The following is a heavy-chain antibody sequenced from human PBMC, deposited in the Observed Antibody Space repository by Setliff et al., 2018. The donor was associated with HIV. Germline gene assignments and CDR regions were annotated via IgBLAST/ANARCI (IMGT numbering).Heavy chain of an antibody. D-gene: IGHD1-7*01. CDR2: VSHSGNT. CDR3: ARSTVGAGTSFP. CDR1: GDSINTHY. Sequence: TSETRSLTCTVAGDSINTHYWSWNRQAPGKGLEWIGCVSHSGNTTFNPSLTSRVTISVATSKTQFSLRLTSVTAADTAIYYCARSTVGAGTSFPWGRGILVTVSS. J-gene: IGHJ5*02. V-gene: IGHV4-59*11.